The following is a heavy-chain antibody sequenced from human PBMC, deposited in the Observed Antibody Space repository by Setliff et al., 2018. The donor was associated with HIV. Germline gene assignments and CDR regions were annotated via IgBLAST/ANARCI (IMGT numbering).Heavy chain of an antibody. V-gene: IGHV4-39*01. CDR2: IYQSGTT. D-gene: IGHD3-22*01. CDR3: ARQGDGYNLYHVYYDYPYLDS. CDR1: GGPITTSTYY. Sequence: SETLSLTCTVSGGPITTSTYYWGLIRQPPGKGLEYIGNIYQSGTTYYNSSLNSRVTMSLDTSKNQFSLKLSSVPAADTAVYYCARQGDGYNLYHVYYDYPYLDSWGQGTLVTVSS. J-gene: IGHJ4*02.